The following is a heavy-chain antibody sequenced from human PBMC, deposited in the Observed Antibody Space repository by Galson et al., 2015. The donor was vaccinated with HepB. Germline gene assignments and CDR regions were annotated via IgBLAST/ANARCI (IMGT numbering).Heavy chain of an antibody. CDR2: TYYRSRWSN. CDR3: ARSIHLGRGFVS. D-gene: IGHD7-27*01. J-gene: IGHJ4*02. CDR1: GDSVSSNIVG. V-gene: IGHV6-1*01. Sequence: CAISGDSVSSNIVGWNWIRQSPSRGLEWLGRTYYRSRWSNDYAESVQSRITINPDTSKNQFSLQFNSVTPEDTAVFYCARSIHLGRGFVSGGQGTVVTVSS.